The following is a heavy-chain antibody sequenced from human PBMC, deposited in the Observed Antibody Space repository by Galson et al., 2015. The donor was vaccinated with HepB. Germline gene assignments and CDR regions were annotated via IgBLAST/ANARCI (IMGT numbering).Heavy chain of an antibody. D-gene: IGHD3-9*01. CDR3: ARSGAIDWLLDRTWFAP. V-gene: IGHV3-21*01. CDR1: GFTFSSYS. Sequence: SLRLSCAASGFTFSSYSMNWVRQAPGKGLEWVSSISSSSSYIYYADSVKGRFTISRDNAKNSLYLQMNSLRAEDTAVYYCARSGAIDWLLDRTWFAPWGRGTLVTAAS. J-gene: IGHJ5*02. CDR2: ISSSSSYI.